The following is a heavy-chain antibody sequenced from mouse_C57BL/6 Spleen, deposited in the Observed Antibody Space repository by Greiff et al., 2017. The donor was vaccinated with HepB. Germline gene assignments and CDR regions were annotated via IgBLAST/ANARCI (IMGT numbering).Heavy chain of an antibody. CDR2: IRSKSSNYAT. J-gene: IGHJ1*03. Sequence: EVMLVESGGGLVQPKGSLKLSCAASGFTFNTYAMHWVRQAPGKGLEWVARIRSKSSNYATYYAYSVKDRFTISRDDSQSRLYLQKNNLKTEDTAMYYCERDSADWDGENWYFDVWGTGTTVTVSS. D-gene: IGHD4-1*01. CDR3: ERDSADWDGENWYFDV. V-gene: IGHV10-3*01. CDR1: GFTFNTYA.